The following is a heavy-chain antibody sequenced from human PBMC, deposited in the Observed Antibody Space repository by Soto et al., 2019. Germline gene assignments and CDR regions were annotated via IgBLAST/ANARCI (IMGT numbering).Heavy chain of an antibody. Sequence: PVGSLRLSCAASGFTFSNAWMSWVRQAPGKGLEWVGRIKSKTDGGTTDYAAPVKGRFTISRDDSKNTLYLQMNGLKTEDTAVYYCTAWPAYYYDSSGYYYGEYWGQGTLVTVSS. CDR3: TAWPAYYYDSSGYYYGEY. J-gene: IGHJ4*02. V-gene: IGHV3-15*01. CDR1: GFTFSNAW. D-gene: IGHD3-22*01. CDR2: IKSKTDGGTT.